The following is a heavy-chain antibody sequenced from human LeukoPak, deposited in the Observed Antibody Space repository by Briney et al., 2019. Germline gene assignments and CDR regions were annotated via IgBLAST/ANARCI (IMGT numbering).Heavy chain of an antibody. Sequence: NPSETLSPTCTGSGGSISSYYWSWIRQPPGKGLEWIGYIYYSGSTNYNPSLKSRVTISVDTSKNQFSLKLSSVTAADTAVYYCARLLDYYGMDVWGQGTTVTVSS. V-gene: IGHV4-59*08. D-gene: IGHD2/OR15-2a*01. CDR1: GGSISSYY. CDR2: IYYSGST. J-gene: IGHJ6*02. CDR3: ARLLDYYGMDV.